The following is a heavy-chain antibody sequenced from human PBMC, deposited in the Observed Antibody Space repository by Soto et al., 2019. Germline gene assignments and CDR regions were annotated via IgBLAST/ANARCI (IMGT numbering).Heavy chain of an antibody. V-gene: IGHV1-8*01. D-gene: IGHD6-19*01. CDR2: MNPNSGNT. Sequence: ASVKVSCKASGYTFTSYDINWVRQATGQGLEWMGWMNPNSGNTGYAQKFQGRVTMTRNTSISTAYMELSSLRSEDTAVYYCARATGYSSGWHLDYWGQGTLVTVSS. CDR3: ARATGYSSGWHLDY. CDR1: GYTFTSYD. J-gene: IGHJ4*02.